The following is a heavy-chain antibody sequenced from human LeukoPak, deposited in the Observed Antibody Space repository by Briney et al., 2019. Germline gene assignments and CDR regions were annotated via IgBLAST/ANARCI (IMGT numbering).Heavy chain of an antibody. Sequence: PGGSLSLSCAGSGFPFSSYGMHWVRQAPGKGLEGVAFIRYDGSNKYYADSVKGRFTISRDNSKNTLYLQMNSLRAEDTAVYYCAKDVVWYCTSTSCSSPGYWGQGTLVTVSS. CDR2: IRYDGSNK. D-gene: IGHD2-2*01. V-gene: IGHV3-30*02. J-gene: IGHJ4*02. CDR1: GFPFSSYG. CDR3: AKDVVWYCTSTSCSSPGY.